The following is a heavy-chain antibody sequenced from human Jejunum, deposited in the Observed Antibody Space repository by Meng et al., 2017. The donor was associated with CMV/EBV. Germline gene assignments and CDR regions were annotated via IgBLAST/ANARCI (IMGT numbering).Heavy chain of an antibody. J-gene: IGHJ6*02. Sequence: AISWGRQAPRQGLEWMGGIIPISGIAQYSQNLQGRVTITTDESTDTAYMELSSLRSEDTAVYYCARGPRCTSCYSGFYYFGMGVWGQGTTVTVS. CDR2: IIPISGIA. CDR1: A. V-gene: IGHV1-69*05. CDR3: ARGPRCTSCYSGFYYFGMGV. D-gene: IGHD2-2*01.